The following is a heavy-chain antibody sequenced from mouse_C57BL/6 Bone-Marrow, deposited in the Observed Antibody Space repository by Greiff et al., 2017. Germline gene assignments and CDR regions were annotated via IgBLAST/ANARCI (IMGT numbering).Heavy chain of an antibody. D-gene: IGHD1-1*01. CDR2: ISSGGSYT. CDR3: ARRGYYGSIFYWYFDV. Sequence: EVQVVESGGDLVKPGGSLKLSCAASGFTFSSYGMSWVRQTPDKRLEWVATISSGGSYTYYPDSVKGRFTISRENAKNTLYLQMSSLKSEDTAMYYCARRGYYGSIFYWYFDVWGTGTTVTVSS. V-gene: IGHV5-6*01. J-gene: IGHJ1*03. CDR1: GFTFSSYG.